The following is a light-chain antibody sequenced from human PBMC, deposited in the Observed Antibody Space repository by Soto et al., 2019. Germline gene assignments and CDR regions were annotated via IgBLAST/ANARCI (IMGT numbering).Light chain of an antibody. Sequence: DIQVTQSPSSLSASVGARVTITCRASQGISNHLAWYQQKPGKVPKVLIYDASTLRSGVPSRFNXSGSGTDFTLTISRLQPEDVATYYCQNYDSAPPAGTFGGGTRVEIK. CDR2: DAS. CDR3: QNYDSAPPAGT. J-gene: IGKJ4*01. V-gene: IGKV1-27*01. CDR1: QGISNH.